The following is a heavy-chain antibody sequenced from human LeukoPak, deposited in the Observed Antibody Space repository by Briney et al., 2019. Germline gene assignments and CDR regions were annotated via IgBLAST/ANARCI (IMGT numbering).Heavy chain of an antibody. V-gene: IGHV1-69*13. Sequence: SVKVSCKASGGTFSNYAISRVRQAPGQGLDWMGGIIPIFGTGNYAQKFQGRVTITADESTSTAYMELSSLRSEDTAVYYCARDGSGSYYSPLWVWGQGTLVTVSS. D-gene: IGHD3-10*01. CDR2: IIPIFGTG. CDR3: ARDGSGSYYSPLWV. CDR1: GGTFSNYA. J-gene: IGHJ4*02.